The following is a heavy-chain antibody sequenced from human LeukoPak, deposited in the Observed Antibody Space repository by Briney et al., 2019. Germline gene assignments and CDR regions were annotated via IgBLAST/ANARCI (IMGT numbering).Heavy chain of an antibody. CDR1: GGSISNRYY. Sequence: SETLSLTCTVSGGSISNRYYWGWIRQPPGKGLEWIGRIFHTGTTDYKTSLKGRVTISVDKSKNQFSLKLTSVTAADTAVYYCARLTPTTLSLYYYYMDVWGKGTTVTVSS. J-gene: IGHJ6*03. CDR2: IFHTGTT. D-gene: IGHD2/OR15-2a*01. V-gene: IGHV4-39*07. CDR3: ARLTPTTLSLYYYYMDV.